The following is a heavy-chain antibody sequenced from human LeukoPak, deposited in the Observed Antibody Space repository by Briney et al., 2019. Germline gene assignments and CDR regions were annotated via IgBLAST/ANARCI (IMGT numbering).Heavy chain of an antibody. J-gene: IGHJ6*02. D-gene: IGHD3-10*01. CDR3: ARARGVNYYYYGMDV. Sequence: SVKVSCKASGYTFTSYAISWVRQAPGQGLEWMGGIIPIFGTANYAQKFQGRVTITADESTSTAYMELSSLRSEDTAVYYCARARGVNYYYYGMDVWGQGTTVTVSS. V-gene: IGHV1-69*13. CDR1: GYTFTSYA. CDR2: IIPIFGTA.